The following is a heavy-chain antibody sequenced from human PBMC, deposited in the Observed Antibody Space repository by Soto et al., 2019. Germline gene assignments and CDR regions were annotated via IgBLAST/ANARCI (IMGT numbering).Heavy chain of an antibody. D-gene: IGHD2-8*01. CDR1: GFTFSNYG. Sequence: PGGSLRLSCAASGFTFSNYGMSWVRRAPGQGLEWVSAISGSGDRDYYADSVKSRFTISRDNSKNSVHLQMNSLRAAHTAIYYCAKDARVLMKYSLPDLANWGQGALV. V-gene: IGHV3-23*01. J-gene: IGHJ3*02. CDR2: ISGSGDRD. CDR3: AKDARVLMKYSLPDLAN.